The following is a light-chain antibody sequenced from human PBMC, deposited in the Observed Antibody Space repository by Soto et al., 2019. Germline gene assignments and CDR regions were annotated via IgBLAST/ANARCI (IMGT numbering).Light chain of an antibody. CDR1: SSDVGGYNY. Sequence: QSVLTQPPSASGSPGQSVTISCTGTSSDVGGYNYVSWYQQHPGKAPKLMIYEVSKRPAGVPDCFSGSKSGNTASLTVSGLTAEDEADYYCSSYAGSNNLVFGGGTQLTVL. V-gene: IGLV2-8*01. CDR3: SSYAGSNNLV. J-gene: IGLJ2*01. CDR2: EVS.